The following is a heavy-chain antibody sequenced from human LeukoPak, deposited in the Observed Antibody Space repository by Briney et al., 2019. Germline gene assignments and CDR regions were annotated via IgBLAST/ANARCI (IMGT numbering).Heavy chain of an antibody. CDR3: ASNGYSSSWTFAEYFQH. V-gene: IGHV4-61*02. CDR1: GGSISSGRYY. CDR2: IYTSGST. J-gene: IGHJ1*01. Sequence: SQTLSLTCTVSGGSISSGRYYWSWIRQPAGKGLEWIGRIYTSGSTNYNPSLKSRVTISVDTSKNQFSLKLSSVTAADTAVYYCASNGYSSSWTFAEYFQHWGQGTLVTVSS. D-gene: IGHD6-13*01.